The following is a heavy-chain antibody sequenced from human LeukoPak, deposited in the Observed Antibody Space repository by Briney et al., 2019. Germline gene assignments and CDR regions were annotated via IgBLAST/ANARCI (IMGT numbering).Heavy chain of an antibody. Sequence: GASVKVSCKASGGTFSSYTISWVRQAPGQGLEWMGRIIPILGIANYAQKFQGRVTITADKSTSTAYMELSSLRSEDTAVYYCARDRYYDSSGYYYVWFDPWGQGTWSPSPQ. CDR2: IIPILGIA. CDR3: ARDRYYDSSGYYYVWFDP. V-gene: IGHV1-69*04. CDR1: GGTFSSYT. J-gene: IGHJ5*02. D-gene: IGHD3-22*01.